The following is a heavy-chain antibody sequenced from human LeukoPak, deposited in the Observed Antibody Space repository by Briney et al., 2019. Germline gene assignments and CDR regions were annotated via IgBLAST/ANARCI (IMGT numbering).Heavy chain of an antibody. CDR3: ARAAYCSGTDCYTYFDY. J-gene: IGHJ4*02. CDR2: IKSDGSST. D-gene: IGHD2-2*02. CDR1: GFILSRYW. Sequence: GGSLRLSCAASGFILSRYWMHWVREAPGKGLVWASRIKSDGSSTSDADSVKGRFIISRDNAKNTLYLQMNSLRVEDTAVYYCARAAYCSGTDCYTYFDYWGQGTLVTVSS. V-gene: IGHV3-74*01.